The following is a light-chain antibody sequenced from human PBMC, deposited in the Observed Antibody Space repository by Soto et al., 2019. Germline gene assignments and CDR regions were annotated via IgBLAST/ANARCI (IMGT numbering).Light chain of an antibody. CDR2: DAS. V-gene: IGKV3-15*01. Sequence: EIVMTQSPATLSVSPGERVTLSCRASQSVGSKLAWYQQNPGQAPRLLLYDASNRATGIPARVSGSGSATEFSRTITSLQSDDSALYYCQQYKDLYTFGQGTKLEI. CDR1: QSVGSK. CDR3: QQYKDLYT. J-gene: IGKJ2*01.